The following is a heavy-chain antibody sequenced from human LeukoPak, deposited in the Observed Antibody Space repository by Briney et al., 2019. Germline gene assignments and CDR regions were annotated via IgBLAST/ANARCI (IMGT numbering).Heavy chain of an antibody. CDR3: ARHKGKYSGYDTTNWFDP. Sequence: SETLSLTCTVSGGSISSSSYYWGWIRQPPGKGLEWIGEINHSGSTNYNPSLKSRVTISVDTSKNQFSLKLSSVTAADAAVYYCARHKGKYSGYDTTNWFDPWGQGTLVTVSS. V-gene: IGHV4-39*01. D-gene: IGHD5-12*01. CDR2: INHSGST. CDR1: GGSISSSSYY. J-gene: IGHJ5*02.